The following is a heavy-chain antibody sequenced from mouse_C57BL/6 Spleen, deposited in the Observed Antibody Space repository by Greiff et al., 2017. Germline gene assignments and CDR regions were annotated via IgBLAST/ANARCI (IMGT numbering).Heavy chain of an antibody. CDR1: GFTFSDYY. J-gene: IGHJ2*01. CDR3: ARETYYSNFDY. D-gene: IGHD2-5*01. Sequence: EVQVVESEGGLVQPGSSMKLSCTASGFTFSDYYMAWVRQVPEKGLEWVANINYDGSSTYYLDSLKSRFIISRDNAKNILYLQMSSLKSEDTATYYCARETYYSNFDYWGQGTTLTVSS. CDR2: INYDGSST. V-gene: IGHV5-16*01.